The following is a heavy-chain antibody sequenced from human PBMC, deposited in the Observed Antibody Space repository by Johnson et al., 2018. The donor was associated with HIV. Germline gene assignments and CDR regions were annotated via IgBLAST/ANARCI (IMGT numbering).Heavy chain of an antibody. Sequence: VQLVESGGGLIQPGGSLRLSCAASGFTVSSNYMSWVRQAPGKGLEWVSVIYSGGSTYYADSVKGRFTISRDNSKNTLYPQMNSLRAEDTAVYYCARKQWLEVPSDALDVWGQGTMVTVSS. V-gene: IGHV3-53*01. CDR3: ARKQWLEVPSDALDV. D-gene: IGHD6-19*01. J-gene: IGHJ3*01. CDR1: GFTVSSNY. CDR2: IYSGGST.